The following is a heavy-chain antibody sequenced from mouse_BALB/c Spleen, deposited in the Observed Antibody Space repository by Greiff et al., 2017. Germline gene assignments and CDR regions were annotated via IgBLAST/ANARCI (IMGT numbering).Heavy chain of an antibody. J-gene: IGHJ3*01. CDR3: VREDYGVAY. CDR2: IWTGGGT. D-gene: IGHD1-1*01. V-gene: IGHV2-9-2*01. CDR1: GFSLTSYD. Sequence: QVQLQQSGPGLVAPSQSLSITCTVSGFSLTSYDISWIRQPPGKGLEWLGVIWTGGGTNYNSAFMSRLSISKDNSKSQVFLKMNSLQTDDTAIYYCVREDYGVAYWGQGTLVTVSA.